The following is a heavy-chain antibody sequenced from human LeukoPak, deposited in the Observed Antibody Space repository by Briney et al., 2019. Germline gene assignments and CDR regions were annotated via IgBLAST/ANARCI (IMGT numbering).Heavy chain of an antibody. V-gene: IGHV3-23*01. CDR1: GFTFTTYA. CDR2: ISGSGGTT. J-gene: IGHJ4*02. Sequence: SGGSLRLSCAASGFTFTTYAMSWVRQAPGKGLEWVSTISGSGGTTSYAHSVKGRFTISRDNSRNALYLQMKSLRAEDTAVYYCAKRMSWQTFDFWGQGTLVTVSS. D-gene: IGHD3-10*01. CDR3: AKRMSWQTFDF.